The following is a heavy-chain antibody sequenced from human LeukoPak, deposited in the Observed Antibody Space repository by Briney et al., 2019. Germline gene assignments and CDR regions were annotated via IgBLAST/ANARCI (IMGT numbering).Heavy chain of an antibody. CDR1: GFTFSSYA. J-gene: IGHJ4*02. CDR3: ARELGEGDY. Sequence: TGGSLRLSCAASGFTFSSYAMHWVRQAPGKGLEWVAVISYDGSDKYYADSVKGRFTISRDNSKNTLYLQMNSLRAEDTAVYYCARELGEGDYWGQGTLVTVSS. CDR2: ISYDGSDK. D-gene: IGHD3-16*01. V-gene: IGHV3-30-3*01.